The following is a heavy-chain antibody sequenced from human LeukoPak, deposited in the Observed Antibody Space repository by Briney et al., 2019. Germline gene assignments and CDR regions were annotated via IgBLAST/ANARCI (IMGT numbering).Heavy chain of an antibody. D-gene: IGHD1-26*01. CDR3: ARALPGAATAHNWFDP. Sequence: ASVKVSFKASGYTFTSYGISWVRQAPGQRLEWMGWISGFTGATNYAQKFQGRLSMTIDTSTNTTYMDLRTVTSDDTAIYYCARALPGAATAHNWFDPWGQGTLVTVSS. CDR2: ISGFTGAT. V-gene: IGHV1-18*01. J-gene: IGHJ5*02. CDR1: GYTFTSYG.